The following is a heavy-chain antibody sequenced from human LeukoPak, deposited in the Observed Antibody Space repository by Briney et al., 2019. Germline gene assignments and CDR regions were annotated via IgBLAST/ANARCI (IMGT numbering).Heavy chain of an antibody. Sequence: GGSLRLSCAASGFTFSGSAMHWVRQASGKGLEWVGRIRSKANSYATAYAASVKGRFTISRDDSKNTAYLQMNSLKTEDTAVYYCAKGLPYESRAYYDRLFDEWGQGTLVTVSS. D-gene: IGHD3-22*01. V-gene: IGHV3-73*01. CDR2: IRSKANSYAT. J-gene: IGHJ4*02. CDR1: GFTFSGSA. CDR3: AKGLPYESRAYYDRLFDE.